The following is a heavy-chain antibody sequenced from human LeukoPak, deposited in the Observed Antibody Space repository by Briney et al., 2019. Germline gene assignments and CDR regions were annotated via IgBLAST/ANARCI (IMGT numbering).Heavy chain of an antibody. CDR2: ISSSSSYI. CDR3: ARCSSGNWFDP. J-gene: IGHJ5*02. CDR1: GFTFSSYG. V-gene: IGHV3-21*01. Sequence: GGSLRLSCAASGFTFSSYGMHWVRQAPGKGLEWVSSISSSSSYIYYADSVKGRFTISRDNAKNSLYLQMNSLRAEDTAVYYCARCSSGNWFDPWGQGTLVTVSS. D-gene: IGHD2-2*01.